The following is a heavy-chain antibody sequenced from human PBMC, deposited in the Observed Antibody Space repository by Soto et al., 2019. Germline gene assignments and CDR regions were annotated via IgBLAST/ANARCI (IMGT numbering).Heavy chain of an antibody. V-gene: IGHV3-73*01. CDR3: TRHGGWMTTVTTPSDY. D-gene: IGHD4-17*01. CDR2: IRSKANSYAT. Sequence: PGGSLRLSCAASGFTFSGSAMHWVRQASGKGLEWVGRIRSKANSYATAYAASVKGRFTISRDDSKNTAYLQMNSLKTEDTAVYYCTRHGGWMTTVTTPSDYWGQGTLVTVSS. CDR1: GFTFSGSA. J-gene: IGHJ4*02.